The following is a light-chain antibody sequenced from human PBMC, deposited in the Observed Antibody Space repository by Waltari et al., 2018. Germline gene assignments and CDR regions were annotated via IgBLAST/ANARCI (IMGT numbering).Light chain of an antibody. CDR1: SSDVGSYNP. V-gene: IGLV2-23*02. CDR3: CSYAGSSTVV. CDR2: EVS. Sequence: QSALTQPASVSGSPGQSITISCTGTSSDVGSYNPVSWYQQHPGKSPKLMIYEVSKRPSGVSNRFSGSKSGNTASLTISGLLAEDEADYYCCSYAGSSTVVFGGGTKLTVL. J-gene: IGLJ2*01.